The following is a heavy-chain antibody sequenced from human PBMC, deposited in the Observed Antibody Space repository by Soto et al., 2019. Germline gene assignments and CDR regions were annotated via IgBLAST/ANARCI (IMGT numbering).Heavy chain of an antibody. J-gene: IGHJ5*02. CDR1: GFTFIGYW. D-gene: IGHD1-26*01. Sequence: EVQLVESGGGLVQPGGSLRLSCAASGFTFIGYWMHWVRQGPGKGLVWLSRINNDGSDTTYADSVKGRFTISRDNAKNMLYLQMNSLRVDDTAVYYCARDESMVRERWFDPWGQGTLVTVSS. CDR3: ARDESMVRERWFDP. CDR2: INNDGSDT. V-gene: IGHV3-74*01.